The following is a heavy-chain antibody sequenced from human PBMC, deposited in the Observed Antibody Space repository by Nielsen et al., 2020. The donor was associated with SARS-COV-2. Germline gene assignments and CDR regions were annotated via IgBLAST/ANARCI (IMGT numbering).Heavy chain of an antibody. CDR2: INWNGGST. D-gene: IGHD4-17*01. CDR3: ALSHDYGDFRFDP. J-gene: IGHJ5*02. CDR1: GFIFDDYG. Sequence: SLKISCAASGFIFDDYGMSWVRPAPGKVLELVSGINWNGGSTGYADSVKGRFTISRDNAKNSLYLQMNSLRAEDTALYHCALSHDYGDFRFDPWGQGTLVTVSS. V-gene: IGHV3-20*01.